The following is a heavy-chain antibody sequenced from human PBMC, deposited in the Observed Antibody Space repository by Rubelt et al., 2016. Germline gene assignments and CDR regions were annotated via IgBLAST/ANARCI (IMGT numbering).Heavy chain of an antibody. CDR1: GGSISSSSYY. Sequence: QLQLQESGPGLVKPSETLSLTCTVSGGSISSSSYYWGWIRQPPGKGLERIGSIYYSGSTYYNPSLKSRVTISVEPSKNQFSLKLSSVTPEDTAVYYCARESPIAVAGTAFDYWGQGTLVTVSS. CDR2: IYYSGST. D-gene: IGHD6-19*01. J-gene: IGHJ4*02. V-gene: IGHV4-39*07. CDR3: ARESPIAVAGTAFDY.